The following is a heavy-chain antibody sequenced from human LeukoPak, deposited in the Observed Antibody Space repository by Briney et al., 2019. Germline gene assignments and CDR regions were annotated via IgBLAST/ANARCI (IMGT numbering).Heavy chain of an antibody. CDR2: IYHSGST. CDR3: ARGDPNPDFWSGYYDSYYYYYYMDV. J-gene: IGHJ6*03. V-gene: IGHV4-4*02. Sequence: SETLSLTSAVSGDSISSNNWWSWVRQSPGKGLEWIGEIYHSGSTNYNPSLKSRVTISVDTSKNQFSLKLSSVTAADTAVYYCARGDPNPDFWSGYYDSYYYYYYMDVWGKGTTVTVSS. D-gene: IGHD3-3*01. CDR1: GDSISSNNW.